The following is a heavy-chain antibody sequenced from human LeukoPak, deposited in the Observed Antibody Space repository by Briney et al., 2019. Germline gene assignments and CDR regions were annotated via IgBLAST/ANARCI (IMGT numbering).Heavy chain of an antibody. J-gene: IGHJ6*04. D-gene: IGHD3-10*02. V-gene: IGHV3-7*01. Sequence: GGSLRLSCAASGFTFTTYWMGWVRQALGKGPEWVANINQVGSSKYFVDSVKGRFIISRDNAKNSLYLQMNSLRDEDTAVYYCAELGITMIGGVWGKGTTVTISS. CDR1: GFTFTTYW. CDR2: INQVGSSK. CDR3: AELGITMIGGV.